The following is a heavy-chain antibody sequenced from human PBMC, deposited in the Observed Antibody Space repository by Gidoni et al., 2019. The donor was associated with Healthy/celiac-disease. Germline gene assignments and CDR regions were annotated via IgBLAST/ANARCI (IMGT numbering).Heavy chain of an antibody. D-gene: IGHD6-19*01. Sequence: QVQLQESGPGLVKPSGTLSLTCAVSGGSISSSNWWRWVRQPPGKGLEWIGEIYHSGSTNYNPSLKSRVTISVDKSKNQFSLKLSSVTAADTAVYYCASGGGIAVAGPYYYYGMDVWGQGTTVTVSS. CDR2: IYHSGST. J-gene: IGHJ6*02. V-gene: IGHV4-4*02. CDR3: ASGGGIAVAGPYYYYGMDV. CDR1: GGSISSSNW.